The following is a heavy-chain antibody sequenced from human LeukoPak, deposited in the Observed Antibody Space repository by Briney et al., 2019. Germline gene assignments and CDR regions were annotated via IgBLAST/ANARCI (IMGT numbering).Heavy chain of an antibody. Sequence: GGSLRLSCAASGFTFSSYWMSWVRQAPGKGLEWVANIKQDGSEKYYVDSVKGRFTISRDNAKNSLYLQMNSLRAEDTAVYYCARDGEYYYGSGGLDYWGQGTLVTVSS. D-gene: IGHD3-10*01. V-gene: IGHV3-7*01. CDR3: ARDGEYYYGSGGLDY. J-gene: IGHJ4*02. CDR2: IKQDGSEK. CDR1: GFTFSSYW.